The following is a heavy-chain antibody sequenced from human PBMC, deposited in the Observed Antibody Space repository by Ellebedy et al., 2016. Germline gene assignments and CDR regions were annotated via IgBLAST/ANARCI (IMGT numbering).Heavy chain of an antibody. Sequence: GGSLRLSXAASGFTFDDYAMHWVRQAPGKGLEWVSGISWNSGSIGYADSVKGRFTISRDNAKNSLYLQMNSLRAEDTALYYCAKVGYCSGGSCYQGAFDIWGQGTMVTVSS. D-gene: IGHD2-15*01. V-gene: IGHV3-9*01. CDR2: ISWNSGSI. CDR3: AKVGYCSGGSCYQGAFDI. J-gene: IGHJ3*02. CDR1: GFTFDDYA.